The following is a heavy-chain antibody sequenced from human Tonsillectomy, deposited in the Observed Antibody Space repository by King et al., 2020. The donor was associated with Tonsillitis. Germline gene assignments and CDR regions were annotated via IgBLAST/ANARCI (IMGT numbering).Heavy chain of an antibody. J-gene: IGHJ2*01. V-gene: IGHV4-59*08. CDR3: ARLKNYGSGSYWSFDL. D-gene: IGHD3-10*01. CDR1: GSISGSY. CDR2: IYYSGTT. Sequence: QLQESGPGLVKPSETLSLTCTVSGSISGSYWSWIRQPPGKGLEWIGYIYYSGTTNYNPSLRSRVTISVDTSKNQFSLKLSSVTAADTAVYYCARLKNYGSGSYWSFDLWGRGTLVTVSS.